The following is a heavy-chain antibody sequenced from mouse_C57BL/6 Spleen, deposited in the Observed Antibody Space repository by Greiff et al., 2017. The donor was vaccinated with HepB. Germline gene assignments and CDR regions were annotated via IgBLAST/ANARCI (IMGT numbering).Heavy chain of an antibody. CDR1: GYTFTDYY. D-gene: IGHD1-1*01. J-gene: IGHJ1*03. Sequence: VQLQHSGPELVKPGASVKISCKASGYTFTDYYMNWVKQSHGKSLEWIGDINPNNGGTSSNQNFKGKATLTVDKSSSTAYMELRSLTSEDSAVYYCARWLITTVGYFDVWGTGTTVTVSS. CDR2: INPNNGGT. CDR3: ARWLITTVGYFDV. V-gene: IGHV1-26*01.